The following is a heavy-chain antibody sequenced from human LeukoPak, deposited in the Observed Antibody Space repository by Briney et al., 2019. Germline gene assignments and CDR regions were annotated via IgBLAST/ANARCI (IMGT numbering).Heavy chain of an antibody. D-gene: IGHD1-26*01. J-gene: IGHJ6*02. CDR3: AGQVGARIRYYYTSGLDV. Sequence: SETLSLTCTVSGASVSSFYWNWIRQPPGKGLEWIGSMYYSGTTNYDPSFKSRVTISLDMSKNEFSLRLKSLTAADTAVYYCAGQVGARIRYYYTSGLDVWGQGTTVAVSS. V-gene: IGHV4-59*02. CDR2: MYYSGTT. CDR1: GASVSSFY.